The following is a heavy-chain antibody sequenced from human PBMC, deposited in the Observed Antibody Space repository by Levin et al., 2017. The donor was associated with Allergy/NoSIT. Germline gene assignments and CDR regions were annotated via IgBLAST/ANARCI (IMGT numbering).Heavy chain of an antibody. Sequence: PGGSRRLSCTGSGFTFGDYAMSWVRQAPGKGLEWVGFIRNKAHGGTTEYAASVKGRLTISRDDSKSIAYLQMNSLKTEDTAVYFCARGGPPNYDYNWGSYRDGYFDYWGQGTLVTVSS. D-gene: IGHD3-16*02. CDR1: GFTFGDYA. CDR2: IRNKAHGGTT. V-gene: IGHV3-49*04. J-gene: IGHJ4*02. CDR3: ARGGPPNYDYNWGSYRDGYFDY.